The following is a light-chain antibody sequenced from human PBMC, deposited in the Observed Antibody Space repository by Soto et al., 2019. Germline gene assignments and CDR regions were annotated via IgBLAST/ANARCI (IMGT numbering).Light chain of an antibody. V-gene: IGLV2-14*03. CDR1: SRDVGGFNY. J-gene: IGLJ1*01. CDR3: NSYTSSSTYV. CDR2: DVT. Sequence: SVLAQPGPVSGSPGQSITLSCTGASRDVGGFNYVSWYQQHPGKAPKLMIYDVTNRPSGVSYRFSGSKSGTTASLTISGLQAEDEAEYYCNSYTSSSTYVFGTGTKVTVL.